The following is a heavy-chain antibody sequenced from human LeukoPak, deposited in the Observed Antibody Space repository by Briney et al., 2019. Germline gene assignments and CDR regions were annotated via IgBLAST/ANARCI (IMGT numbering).Heavy chain of an antibody. J-gene: IGHJ3*02. CDR2: MNPDTGNT. CDR1: GYTFTIYD. V-gene: IGHV1-8*01. D-gene: IGHD3-22*01. Sequence: ASVKVSCKASGYTFTIYDIHWVRQATGQGLEWMGWMNPDTGNTGYAQKFQGRVTMTRDTSQTTAYMELSSLRPEDTAVYYCARGRRYYDSNGYFESAFDIWGQETKVTVSS. CDR3: ARGRRYYDSNGYFESAFDI.